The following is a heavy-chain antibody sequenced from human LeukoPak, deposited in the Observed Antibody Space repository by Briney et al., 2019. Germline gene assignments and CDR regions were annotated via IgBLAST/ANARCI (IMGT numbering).Heavy chain of an antibody. CDR2: ISAYNGNT. Sequence: ASVKVSCKASGYTFTSYGISWVRQAPGQGLEWMGWISAYNGNTNYAQKLQGRVTMTTDTSTSTAYMELRSLRSDDTAVYYCARDSINYYDILTGYAPSPWDLYHFDYWGQGTLVPVSS. CDR1: GYTFTSYG. D-gene: IGHD3-9*01. CDR3: ARDSINYYDILTGYAPSPWDLYHFDY. V-gene: IGHV1-18*01. J-gene: IGHJ4*02.